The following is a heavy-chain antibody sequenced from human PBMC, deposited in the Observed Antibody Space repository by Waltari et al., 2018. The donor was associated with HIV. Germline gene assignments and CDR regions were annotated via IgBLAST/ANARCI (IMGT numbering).Heavy chain of an antibody. J-gene: IGHJ4*02. CDR2: ISGSGGST. V-gene: IGHV3-23*04. CDR1: GFTFTNYA. Sequence: EVQLVESGGGLVQPGGSLRLSCAASGFTFTNYAMNWVRQAPGKGVGGVSAISGSGGSTYYADSVKGRFTISRDNSKNTLYLQMNSLRAEDTALYYCAKDDSTGSSGYYPFHYWGQGTLITVSS. D-gene: IGHD3-22*01. CDR3: AKDDSTGSSGYYPFHY.